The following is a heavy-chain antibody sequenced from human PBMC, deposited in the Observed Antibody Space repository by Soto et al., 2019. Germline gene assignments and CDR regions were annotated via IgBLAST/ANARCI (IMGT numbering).Heavy chain of an antibody. CDR1: GGSISDYY. CDR2: IYYSGTP. V-gene: IGHV4-59*08. CDR3: ARQSGGYYYYGMDV. Sequence: QVQLQESGPGLVKPSETLSLTCTVTGGSISDYYWSWIRQPPGKGLEWIGYIYYSGTPNYSPSLRSRVTIAVDTSKNQFSLKLSSVTAADSAIYYCARQSGGYYYYGMDVWGQGTTVTVSS. D-gene: IGHD1-26*01. J-gene: IGHJ6*02.